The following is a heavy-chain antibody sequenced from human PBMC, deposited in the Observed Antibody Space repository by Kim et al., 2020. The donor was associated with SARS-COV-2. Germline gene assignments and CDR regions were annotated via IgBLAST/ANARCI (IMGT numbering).Heavy chain of an antibody. D-gene: IGHD1-1*01. V-gene: IGHV3-72*01. CDR3: AKSEVNNIMDV. Sequence: GGSLRLSCAASGFTLSDHHVDWVRQAPGKGLEWVARSRNKPSGYTTEYAASVRGRFIISRDDSEDSVYLQMSTLQIEDTAVYFCAKSEVNNIMDVWGQGTTVTVS. J-gene: IGHJ6*02. CDR1: GFTLSDHH. CDR2: SRNKPSGYTT.